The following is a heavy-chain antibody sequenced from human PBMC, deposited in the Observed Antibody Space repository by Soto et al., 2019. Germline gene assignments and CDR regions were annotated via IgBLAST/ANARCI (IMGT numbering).Heavy chain of an antibody. CDR1: GFTASSINY. V-gene: IGHV3-53*01. Sequence: EVQLVESGGGLIQPGGSLRLSCVVSGFTASSINYMSWVRRAPGKGLEGVSVIYSGGTTFYADSVKGRFTISRDNSKNTLYLQMNSLRAEDTAVYYCHGYGYWGQGTLVTVSS. CDR2: IYSGGTT. CDR3: HGYGY. J-gene: IGHJ4*02. D-gene: IGHD5-12*01.